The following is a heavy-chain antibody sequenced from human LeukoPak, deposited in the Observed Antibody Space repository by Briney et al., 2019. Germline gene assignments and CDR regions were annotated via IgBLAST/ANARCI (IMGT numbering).Heavy chain of an antibody. CDR3: ARGGSRDYYGSGSYYWFDP. CDR1: GYTFTSYD. V-gene: IGHV1-8*01. J-gene: IGHJ5*02. CDR2: MNPNSGNT. Sequence: ASVKVSCKASGYTFTSYDINWVRQATGQGLEWMGWMNPNSGNTGYAQRFQGRVTMTRNTSISTAYMELSSLRSEDTAVYYCARGGSRDYYGSGSYYWFDPWGQGTLVTVSS. D-gene: IGHD3-10*01.